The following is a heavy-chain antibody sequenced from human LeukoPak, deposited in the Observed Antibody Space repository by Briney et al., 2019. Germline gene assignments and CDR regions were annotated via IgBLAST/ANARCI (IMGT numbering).Heavy chain of an antibody. J-gene: IGHJ4*02. D-gene: IGHD6-13*01. V-gene: IGHV1-2*02. CDR1: GYTFTGYY. CDR3: TTSSSWYSFEY. Sequence: ASVKVSCKASGYTFTGYYMHWVRQAPGQGLEWMGWINPNSGATNYAQKFQGRVTMTKDTSINAASMDLSNLRFDDTAIYYCTTSSSWYSFEYWGQGTLVTVAS. CDR2: INPNSGAT.